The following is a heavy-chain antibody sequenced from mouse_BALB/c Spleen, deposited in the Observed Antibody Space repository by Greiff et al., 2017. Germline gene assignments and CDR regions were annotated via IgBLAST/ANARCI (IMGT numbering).Heavy chain of an antibody. CDR2: ISYSGST. J-gene: IGHJ4*01. CDR3: AREVGNYYFDY. V-gene: IGHV3-2*02. Sequence: VQLKESGPGLVKPSQSLSLTCTVTGYSITSDYAWNWIRQFPGNKLEWMGYISYSGSTSYNPSLKSRISITRDTSKNQFFLQLNSVTTEDTATYYCAREVGNYYFDYWGQGTSVTVSS. D-gene: IGHD2-1*01. CDR1: GYSITSDYA.